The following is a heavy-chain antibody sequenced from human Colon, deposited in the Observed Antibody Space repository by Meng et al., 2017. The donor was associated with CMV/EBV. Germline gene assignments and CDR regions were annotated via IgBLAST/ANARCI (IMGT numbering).Heavy chain of an antibody. Sequence: GSLKISCAASGFTFSNYWMHWVRQAPGKGLVWVSRINRDGSDTSHADSVKGRIAISRDNAKNTLYLHLNSLRDEDTAVYYCVRDGDSGGNAGFWFWGQGTLVTVSS. CDR2: INRDGSDT. CDR1: GFTFSNYW. D-gene: IGHD4-23*01. J-gene: IGHJ4*02. CDR3: VRDGDSGGNAGFWF. V-gene: IGHV3-74*01.